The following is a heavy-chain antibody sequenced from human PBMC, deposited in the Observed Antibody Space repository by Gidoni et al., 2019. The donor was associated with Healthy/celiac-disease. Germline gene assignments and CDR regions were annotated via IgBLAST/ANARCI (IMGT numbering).Heavy chain of an antibody. CDR3: ARQPHYYYYGMDV. Sequence: EVQLVQSGAEVKKPGESMRLTSKDSGYSFTSYWISWVRQMPGKGLGWMGMIDPSDSYTNYSPSFQGHVTISADKSISTAYLQWSSLKASDTAMYYCARQPHYYYYGMDVWGKGTTVTVSS. J-gene: IGHJ6*04. CDR1: GYSFTSYW. CDR2: IDPSDSYT. V-gene: IGHV5-10-1*03.